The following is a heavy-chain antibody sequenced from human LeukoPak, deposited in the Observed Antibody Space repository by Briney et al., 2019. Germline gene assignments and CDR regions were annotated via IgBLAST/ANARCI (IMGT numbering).Heavy chain of an antibody. CDR3: ARGGYSSSRPSLRDWFDP. Sequence: ASVKVSCKASGYTFTSYGISWLRQAPGQGREWMGWISAYNGNTNYAQKLQGRVTMTTDTSTSTAYMELRSLRPDDTAVYYCARGGYSSSRPSLRDWFDPWGQGTLVTVSS. D-gene: IGHD6-6*01. CDR2: ISAYNGNT. V-gene: IGHV1-18*01. J-gene: IGHJ5*02. CDR1: GYTFTSYG.